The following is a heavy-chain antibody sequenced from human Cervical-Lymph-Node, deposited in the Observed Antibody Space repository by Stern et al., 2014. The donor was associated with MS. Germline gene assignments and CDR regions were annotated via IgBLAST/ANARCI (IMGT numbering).Heavy chain of an antibody. V-gene: IGHV1-69*06. CDR2: VTPLFGTA. CDR1: GGTFSNIP. Sequence: QVQLGQSGAELKKPGSSVKVSCKASGGTFSNIPISWVRQAPGQGLEWMGGVTPLFGTANYRHTFQGRVTITADKLTSTVYMELSGLTFADTAIYYCAASVGTRPTYYYYYGMDVWGQGTAVAVSS. J-gene: IGHJ6*02. D-gene: IGHD2-21*01. CDR3: AASVGTRPTYYYYYGMDV.